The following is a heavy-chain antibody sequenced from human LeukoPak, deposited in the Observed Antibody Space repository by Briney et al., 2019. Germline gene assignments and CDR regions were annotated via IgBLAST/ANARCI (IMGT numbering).Heavy chain of an antibody. J-gene: IGHJ4*02. CDR2: FYSGGDT. CDR3: AKTRPLDSSSWSHGDY. CDR1: GFTVSSNH. Sequence: GGSLRPSCAVSGFTVSSNHMSWVRQAPGKGLEWVSVFYSGGDTHYADSVKGRFTISRDNSKNTLYLQMNSLRAEDTAVYYCAKTRPLDSSSWSHGDYWGQGTLVTVSS. D-gene: IGHD6-13*01. V-gene: IGHV3-53*01.